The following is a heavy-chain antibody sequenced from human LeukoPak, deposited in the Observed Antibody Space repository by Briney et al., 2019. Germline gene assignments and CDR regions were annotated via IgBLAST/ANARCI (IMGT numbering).Heavy chain of an antibody. D-gene: IGHD2-15*01. V-gene: IGHV1-18*04. CDR2: VSAYNGNT. CDR1: GYTFTSYG. Sequence: ASVKVSCKASGYTFTSYGISWVRQAPGQGLEWMGWVSAYNGNTNYAQKLQGRVTMTTDTSTSTAYMELRSLRSDDTAVYYRARDLSQYCSGGSCYYMVYWGQGTLVTVSS. J-gene: IGHJ4*02. CDR3: ARDLSQYCSGGSCYYMVY.